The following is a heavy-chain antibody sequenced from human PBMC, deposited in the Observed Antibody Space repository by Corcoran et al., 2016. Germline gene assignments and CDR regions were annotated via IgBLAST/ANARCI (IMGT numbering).Heavy chain of an antibody. V-gene: IGHV1-3*01. D-gene: IGHD2-15*01. CDR1: GYTFTSYA. Sequence: QVQLVQSGAEVKKPGASVKVSCKASGYTFTSYAMHWVRQAPGQRLEWMGWINAGNGNTKYSQKLQGRVTITRDTSASTAYMELSSLRSEDTAVYDWARGWGGDIVVVVAATPFDYWGQGTLVTVSS. CDR3: ARGWGGDIVVVVAATPFDY. J-gene: IGHJ4*02. CDR2: INAGNGNT.